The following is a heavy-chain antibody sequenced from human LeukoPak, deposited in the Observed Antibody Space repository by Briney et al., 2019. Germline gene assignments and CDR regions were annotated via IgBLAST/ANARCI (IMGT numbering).Heavy chain of an antibody. CDR3: AKVRGAVVTPFSGYFYYCMDV. V-gene: IGHV1-69*13. Sequence: GASVKVSCKASGDTFSSYGISWVRQAPGQGLEWMGVIIPTSGSPIYAEDFQGRVTITADESTNIVYMELSSLRSEDTAVYYCAKVRGAVVTPFSGYFYYCMDVWGRGTTVTVSS. CDR2: IIPTSGSP. J-gene: IGHJ6*03. CDR1: GDTFSSYG. D-gene: IGHD4-23*01.